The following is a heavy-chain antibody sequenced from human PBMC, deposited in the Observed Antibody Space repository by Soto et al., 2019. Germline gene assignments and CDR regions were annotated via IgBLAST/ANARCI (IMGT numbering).Heavy chain of an antibody. CDR3: ARGSPVVVNYDY. J-gene: IGHJ4*02. V-gene: IGHV4-30-4*01. D-gene: IGHD2-15*01. CDR2: IYYSGST. CDR1: GGSISSGDYY. Sequence: PXETLSLTCTVSGGSISSGDYYWSWIRQPPGKGLEWIGYIYYSGSTYYNPSLKSRVTISVDTSKNQFSLKLSSVTAADTAVYYCARGSPVVVNYDYWGQGTLVTVSS.